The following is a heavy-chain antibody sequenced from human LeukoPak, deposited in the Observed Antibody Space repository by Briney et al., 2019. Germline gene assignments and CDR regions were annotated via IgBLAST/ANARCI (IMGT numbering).Heavy chain of an antibody. V-gene: IGHV3-7*01. CDR2: IKGDGSDI. CDR1: GFTFSNYF. Sequence: GGSLRLSCAVSGFTFSNYFMTWIRQAPGKGLEWVTKIKGDGSDIDYVDSVKGRFTISRDNAKNSLYLQMNSLRAEDTAVYYCAAVIGDAFDIWGQGTMVTVSS. D-gene: IGHD3-16*01. J-gene: IGHJ3*02. CDR3: AAVIGDAFDI.